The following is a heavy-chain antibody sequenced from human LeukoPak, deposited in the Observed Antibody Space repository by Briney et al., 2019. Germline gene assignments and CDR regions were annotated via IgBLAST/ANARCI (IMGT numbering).Heavy chain of an antibody. CDR1: GGSISSGGYY. CDR2: IYHSGST. CDR3: ARIPNDYGDYDVCFDY. Sequence: ASETLSLTCTVSGGSISSGGYYWSWIRQPPGKGLEWIGYIYHSGSTNYNPSLKSRVTISVDTSKNQFSLKLSSVTAADTAVYYCARIPNDYGDYDVCFDYWGQGTLVTVSS. J-gene: IGHJ4*02. D-gene: IGHD4-17*01. V-gene: IGHV4-30-2*01.